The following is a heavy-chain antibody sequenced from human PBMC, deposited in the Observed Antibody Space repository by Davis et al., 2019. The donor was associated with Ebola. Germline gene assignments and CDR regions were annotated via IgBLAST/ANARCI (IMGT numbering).Heavy chain of an antibody. CDR1: VITFSSYA. CDR2: ISGSGGST. CDR3: ARDLTSPTSLTGGELRWGPKTKRYSYHVMDV. Sequence: GESLKISCTDSVITFSSYAMTWVRQAPGKGLEWVSAISGSGGSTYYADSVQGRFTISRDSSTLFLQLSSLRAEDTAVYYCARDLTSPTSLTGGELRWGPKTKRYSYHVMDVWGTGTTVTVSS. J-gene: IGHJ6*04. V-gene: IGHV3-23*01. D-gene: IGHD1-26*01.